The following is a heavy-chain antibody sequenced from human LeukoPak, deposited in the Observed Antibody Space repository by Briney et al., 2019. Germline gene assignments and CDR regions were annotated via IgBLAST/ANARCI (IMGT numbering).Heavy chain of an antibody. CDR3: ARAAYGSGSYYRAFDY. Sequence: PSETLSLTCTVSGGSISSGSYYWSWIRQPAGKGLEWIGRIHRSGSTAYNPSVKSRVTISVDTSKNQFSLKLNSVTAADTAVYYCARAAYGSGSYYRAFDYWGQGTLVTVSS. V-gene: IGHV4-61*02. CDR2: IHRSGST. D-gene: IGHD3-10*01. J-gene: IGHJ4*02. CDR1: GGSISSGSYY.